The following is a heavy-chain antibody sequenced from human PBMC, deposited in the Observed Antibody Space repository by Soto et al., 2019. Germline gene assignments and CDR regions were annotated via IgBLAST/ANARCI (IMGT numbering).Heavy chain of an antibody. CDR1: GFTFSSYA. Sequence: QVQLVESGGGVVQPGRSLRLSCAASGFTFSSYAMHWVRQAPGKGLEWVAVISYDGSNKYYADSVKGRFTISRDNSKNTLYLQMNSLRAEDTAVYYGARDYGDYVLDYWGQGTLVTVSS. CDR3: ARDYGDYVLDY. CDR2: ISYDGSNK. V-gene: IGHV3-30-3*01. D-gene: IGHD4-17*01. J-gene: IGHJ4*02.